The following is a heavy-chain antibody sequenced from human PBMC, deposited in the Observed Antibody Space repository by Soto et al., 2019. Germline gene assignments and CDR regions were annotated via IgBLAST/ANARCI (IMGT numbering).Heavy chain of an antibody. J-gene: IGHJ4*02. D-gene: IGHD6-13*01. Sequence: ASVKVSCKASGGTFSSYAISWERQAPGQGLEWMGGIIPIFGTANYAQKFQGRVTITADESTSTAYMELSSLRSEDAAVYYCAIFIAAAGKGPMDYWGQGTLVPVSS. CDR3: AIFIAAAGKGPMDY. V-gene: IGHV1-69*13. CDR2: IIPIFGTA. CDR1: GGTFSSYA.